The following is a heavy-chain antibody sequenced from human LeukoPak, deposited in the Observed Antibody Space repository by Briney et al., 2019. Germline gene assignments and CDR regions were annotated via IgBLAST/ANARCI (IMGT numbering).Heavy chain of an antibody. CDR3: ARGVGATGSLYYYGMDV. CDR1: GGSISSYY. J-gene: IGHJ6*02. CDR2: IYYSGST. D-gene: IGHD1-26*01. V-gene: IGHV4-59*08. Sequence: SETLSLTCNVSGGSISSYYWSWIRQPPGKGLEWIGYIYYSGSTDSNPSLKSRVTISLDTSESQFSLNLTSVTAADTAVYFCARGVGATGSLYYYGMDVWGQGTTVTVSS.